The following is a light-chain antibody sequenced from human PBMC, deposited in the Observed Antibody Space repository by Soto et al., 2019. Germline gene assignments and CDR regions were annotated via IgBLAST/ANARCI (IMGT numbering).Light chain of an antibody. CDR2: GAS. CDR1: QSVSSSY. V-gene: IGKV3-20*01. J-gene: IGKJ1*01. Sequence: EIVLTQSPATLSLSPGERATLSCRASQSVSSSYLAWYQQKPGQAPRLLLYGASSRATGIPDRFSGSGSGPDFSLPISRREPADSAVYYCQQSRSPPFAFGHGTSVEIK. CDR3: QQSRSPPFA.